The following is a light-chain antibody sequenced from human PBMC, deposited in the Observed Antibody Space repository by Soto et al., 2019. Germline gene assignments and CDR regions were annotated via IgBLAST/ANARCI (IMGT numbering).Light chain of an antibody. V-gene: IGKV1-33*01. Sequence: IQMTQSPSSLSASLGDRVSIACQASQDISNSLNWYQQKPGKAPKLLIYDASNLETGVPSRFSGSGSGTDFTFTISSLQPEGIATYYCQHCHSLPLTFGQGTRLEIK. CDR2: DAS. CDR1: QDISNS. J-gene: IGKJ5*01. CDR3: QHCHSLPLT.